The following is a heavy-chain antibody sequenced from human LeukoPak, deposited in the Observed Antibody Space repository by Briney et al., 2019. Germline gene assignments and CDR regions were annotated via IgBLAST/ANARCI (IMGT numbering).Heavy chain of an antibody. CDR3: VKDGDHHSLLWFGELLNY. J-gene: IGHJ4*02. D-gene: IGHD3-10*01. CDR2: IKSKRDGETT. CDR1: GLTFSDAW. V-gene: IGHV3-15*01. Sequence: GGSLRLSCAASGLTFSDAWMSWVRQAPGKGLEWVGRIKSKRDGETTEYGTPVKGRFTISRDDSKNTLYLQMNSLRAEDTAVYYCVKDGDHHSLLWFGELLNYWGQGTLVTVSS.